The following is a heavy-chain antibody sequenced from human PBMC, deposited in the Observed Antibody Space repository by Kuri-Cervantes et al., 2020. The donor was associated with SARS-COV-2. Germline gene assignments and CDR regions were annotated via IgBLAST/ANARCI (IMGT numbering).Heavy chain of an antibody. J-gene: IGHJ4*02. CDR2: ISYDGSNK. CDR1: GFTFSSYA. CDR3: ARSKCGGAVAGKFDY. Sequence: GESLKISCAASGFTFSSYAMHWVRQAPGKGLEWVAVISYDGSNKYYANSVKGRFTISRDNSKNTQHLQMNSLRAEDTALYYCARSKCGGAVAGKFDYWGQGTLVTVSS. D-gene: IGHD6-19*01. V-gene: IGHV3-30*04.